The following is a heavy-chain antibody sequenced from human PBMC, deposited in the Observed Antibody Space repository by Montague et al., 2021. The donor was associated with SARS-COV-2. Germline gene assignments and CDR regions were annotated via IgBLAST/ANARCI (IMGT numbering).Heavy chain of an antibody. V-gene: IGHV4-39*07. CDR3: ARRYSSSWTGDQYYFDY. CDR2: IYYSGST. CDR1: GGSISSSSYY. Sequence: SETLSLTCTVSGGSISSSSYYWGWIRQPPGKGLEWIGSIYYSGSTYYNPSLKSRVTISVDTSKNQFFLKLSSVTAADTAVYYCARRYSSSWTGDQYYFDYWGQGTLVTVSS. D-gene: IGHD6-13*01. J-gene: IGHJ4*02.